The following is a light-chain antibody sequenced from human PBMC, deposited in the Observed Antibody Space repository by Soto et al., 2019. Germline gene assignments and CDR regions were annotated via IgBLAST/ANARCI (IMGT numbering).Light chain of an antibody. CDR1: QSISSY. V-gene: IGKV1-39*01. J-gene: IGKJ5*01. Sequence: DIQMTQSPSSLSASVGDRVTITCRASQSISSYLNWYQQKPGKAPKLLIYAASSLQSGVPSRFSGSGSGTDFNLTISSLQPEDFATYYCQQSYSTPHFGQGTRLEIK. CDR2: AAS. CDR3: QQSYSTPH.